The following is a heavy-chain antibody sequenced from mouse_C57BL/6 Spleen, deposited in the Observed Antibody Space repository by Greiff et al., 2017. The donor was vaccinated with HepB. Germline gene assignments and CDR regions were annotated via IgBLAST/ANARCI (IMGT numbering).Heavy chain of an antibody. V-gene: IGHV1-64*01. CDR2: IHPNSGST. D-gene: IGHD1-1*01. CDR3: ASRGGTTVVADY. Sequence: QVQLQQPGAELVKPGASVKLSCKASGYTFTSYWMHWVKQRPGQGLEWIGMIHPNSGSTNYNEKFKSKATLTVDKSSSTAYMQLSSLTSEDSAVYYCASRGGTTVVADYWGQGTTLTVSS. J-gene: IGHJ2*01. CDR1: GYTFTSYW.